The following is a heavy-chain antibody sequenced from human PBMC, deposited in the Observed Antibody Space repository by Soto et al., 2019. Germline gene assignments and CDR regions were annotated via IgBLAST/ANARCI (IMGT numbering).Heavy chain of an antibody. V-gene: IGHV3-11*06. J-gene: IGHJ6*02. CDR2: ISSSSSYT. CDR3: ARELTLVTGTRDYGMDV. CDR1: GFTFSDYY. Sequence: GGSLRLSCAASGFTFSDYYMSWIRQAPGKGLEWVSYISSSSSYTNYADSVKGRFTISRDNAKNSLYLQMNSLRAEDTAVYYCARELTLVTGTRDYGMDVWGQGTTVTVSS. D-gene: IGHD1-7*01.